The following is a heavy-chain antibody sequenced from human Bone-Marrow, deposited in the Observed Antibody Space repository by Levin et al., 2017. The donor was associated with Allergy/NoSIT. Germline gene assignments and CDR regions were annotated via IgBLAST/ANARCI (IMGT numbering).Heavy chain of an antibody. J-gene: IGHJ4*02. Sequence: MSSETLSLTCTVSGGSISSSNYYWAWVRQPAGKGLEWIGTIYYSGGTYYNSSLKSRVTISVDTSKNQFSLKVSSVTAADTAVYYCARESHAKVVGAMFEYWGEGTLVTVSS. CDR1: GGSISSSNYY. V-gene: IGHV4-39*07. CDR3: ARESHAKVVGAMFEY. CDR2: IYYSGGT. D-gene: IGHD1-26*01.